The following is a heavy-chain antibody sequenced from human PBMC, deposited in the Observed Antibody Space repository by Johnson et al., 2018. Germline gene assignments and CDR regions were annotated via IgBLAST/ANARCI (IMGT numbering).Heavy chain of an antibody. J-gene: IGHJ4*02. D-gene: IGHD5-12*01. CDR2: IYTSGST. V-gene: IGHV4-4*07. Sequence: QVQPQESGPGLVKASETXSLTCTVSGGSISSYYWSWIRQPAGKGLEWIGRIYTSGSTNYNPSLKRRVPMSVDTSKNQFSLKLTSVTPADTAVYYCARGYSAYGFDYWGQGTLVTVSS. CDR1: GGSISSYY. CDR3: ARGYSAYGFDY.